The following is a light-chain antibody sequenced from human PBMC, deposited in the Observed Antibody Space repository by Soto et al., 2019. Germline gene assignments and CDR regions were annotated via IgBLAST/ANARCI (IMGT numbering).Light chain of an antibody. CDR1: RIISRW. J-gene: IGKJ2*01. CDR2: KAS. V-gene: IGKV1-5*03. CDR3: QQYNTYLYT. Sequence: DIQMTQSPSTLSASVGDGVTITCRASRIISRWLAWYQQKPGKAPNLLIYKASTLQSGVPSRFSGNGSGTEFTLTISTLQPDDFATYYCQQYNTYLYTFGQGTKLEIK.